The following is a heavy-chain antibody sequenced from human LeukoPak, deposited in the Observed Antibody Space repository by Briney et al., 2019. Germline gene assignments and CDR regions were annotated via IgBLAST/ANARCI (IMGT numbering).Heavy chain of an antibody. CDR2: IYTSGST. Sequence: PSETLSLTCTVSGGSISSYYWSWLRQPAGKGLEWIGRIYTSGSTNYNPSLKSRVTMSVDTSKNQFSLKLSSVTAADTAVYYCARERVNIAAAGTRWFDPWGQGTLVTVSS. J-gene: IGHJ5*02. V-gene: IGHV4-4*07. D-gene: IGHD6-13*01. CDR3: ARERVNIAAAGTRWFDP. CDR1: GGSISSYY.